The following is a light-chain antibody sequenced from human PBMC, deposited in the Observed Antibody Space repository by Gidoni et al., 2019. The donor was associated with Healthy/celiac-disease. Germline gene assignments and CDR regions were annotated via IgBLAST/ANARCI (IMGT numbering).Light chain of an antibody. CDR1: SYNIGNNY. CDR3: GTWDSSLSVVV. V-gene: IGLV1-51*01. J-gene: IGLJ2*01. CDR2: DNN. Sequence: QSVFTQPPSVSPAPGPKVTISGSGSSYNIGNNYVSWYQQLPGTAPKLLIYDNNKRPSGIPDRFSGSKSGTSATLGITGLQTGDEADYYCGTWDSSLSVVVFGGGTKLTVL.